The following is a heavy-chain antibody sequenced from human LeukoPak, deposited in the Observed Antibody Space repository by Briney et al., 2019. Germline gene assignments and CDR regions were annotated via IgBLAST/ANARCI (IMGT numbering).Heavy chain of an antibody. CDR1: GFTFSSYG. J-gene: IGHJ4*02. Sequence: GGSLRLSCAASGFTFSSYGMHWVRQAPGKGLEWVAGISYDGSNKYYADSVKGRFTISRDNSKNTLYLQMNSLRAEDTAVYYCAKAGYSSEEDYFDYWGQGTLVTVSS. CDR3: AKAGYSSEEDYFDY. D-gene: IGHD6-19*01. V-gene: IGHV3-30*18. CDR2: ISYDGSNK.